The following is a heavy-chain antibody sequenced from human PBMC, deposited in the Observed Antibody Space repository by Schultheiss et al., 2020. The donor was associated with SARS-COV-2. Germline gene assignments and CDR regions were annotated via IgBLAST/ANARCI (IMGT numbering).Heavy chain of an antibody. D-gene: IGHD2-8*01. Sequence: GGSLRLSCAASGLTVSNNYMTWVRQAPGKGLEWVSVIYSGGNTHYADSVRGRFIISRDNSKNTLYLQMTSLRAEDTAIYYCANPPPGQGVFNIWGQGTVVTVSS. V-gene: IGHV3-66*01. J-gene: IGHJ3*02. CDR2: IYSGGNT. CDR3: ANPPPGQGVFNI. CDR1: GLTVSNNY.